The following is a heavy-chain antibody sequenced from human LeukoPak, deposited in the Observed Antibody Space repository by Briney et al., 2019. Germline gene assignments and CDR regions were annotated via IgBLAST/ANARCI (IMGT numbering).Heavy chain of an antibody. Sequence: SETLSLTCAVYGGSFSGYYWVWIRQPPGKGLEWIGSIYYTGSTYYNPSLESRVTISVDKSKNQFSLKLSSVTAADTAVYYCAVWIVGATTVGHYFDYWGQGTLVTVSS. CDR1: GGSFSGYY. CDR2: IYYTGST. V-gene: IGHV4-34*01. D-gene: IGHD1-26*01. J-gene: IGHJ4*02. CDR3: AVWIVGATTVGHYFDY.